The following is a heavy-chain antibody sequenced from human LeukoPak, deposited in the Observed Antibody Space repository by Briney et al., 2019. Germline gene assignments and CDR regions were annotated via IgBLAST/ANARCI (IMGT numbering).Heavy chain of an antibody. CDR1: GFTFSSYS. D-gene: IGHD3-9*01. V-gene: IGHV3-21*01. CDR2: ISSSSSYI. CDR3: ARDDYYDILTGLPGLDY. J-gene: IGHJ4*02. Sequence: GGSLRLSCAASGFTFSSYSMNWVRQAPGKGLEWVSSISSSSSYIYYADSVKGRFAIPRDNAKNSLYLQMNSLRAEDTAVYYCARDDYYDILTGLPGLDYWGQGTLVTVSS.